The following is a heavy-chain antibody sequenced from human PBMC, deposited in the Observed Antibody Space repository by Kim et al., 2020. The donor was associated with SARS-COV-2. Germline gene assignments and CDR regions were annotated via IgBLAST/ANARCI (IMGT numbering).Heavy chain of an antibody. CDR1: GFTFSSYA. J-gene: IGHJ1*01. CDR3: VKYRVPVLWFGEPSSPPPPGGYFQH. Sequence: GGSLRLSCSASGFTFSSYAMHWVRQAPGKGLEYVSAISSNGGSTYYADSVKGRFTISRDNSKNTLYLQMSSLRAEDTAVYYCVKYRVPVLWFGEPSSPPPPGGYFQHWGQGTLITVSS. CDR2: ISSNGGST. D-gene: IGHD3-10*01. V-gene: IGHV3-64D*06.